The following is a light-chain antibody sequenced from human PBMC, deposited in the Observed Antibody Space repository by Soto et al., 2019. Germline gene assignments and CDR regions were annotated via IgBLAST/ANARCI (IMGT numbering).Light chain of an antibody. CDR1: SSDIGGYDY. V-gene: IGLV2-14*01. Sequence: QSALTQPASVSGSPGQSITLSFTGTSSDIGGYDYVSWYQRHPGKAPKLIIYDVNNRPSGVSNRFSGYKSGNTASLTISGLQAEDEADYYCTSYASGSSHVVFGGGTKLTVL. CDR2: DVN. CDR3: TSYASGSSHVV. J-gene: IGLJ2*01.